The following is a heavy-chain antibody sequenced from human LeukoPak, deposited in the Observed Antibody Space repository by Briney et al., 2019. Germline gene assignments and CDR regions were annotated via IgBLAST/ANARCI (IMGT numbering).Heavy chain of an antibody. CDR3: ARDLRGVGGYCSSTSCYVLPMSPPLGGFDP. D-gene: IGHD2-2*01. V-gene: IGHV1-2*02. CDR1: GYTFTGYY. CDR2: INPNSGGT. Sequence: GASVKVSCKASGYTFTGYYMHWVRQAPGQGFEWMGWINPNSGGTNYAQKFQGRVTMTRDTSISTAYMELSRLRSDDTAVYYCARDLRGVGGYCSSTSCYVLPMSPPLGGFDPWGQGTLVTVSS. J-gene: IGHJ5*02.